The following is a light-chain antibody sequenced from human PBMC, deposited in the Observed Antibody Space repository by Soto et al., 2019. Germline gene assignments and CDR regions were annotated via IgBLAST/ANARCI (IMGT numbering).Light chain of an antibody. CDR1: QIISSAY. Sequence: EIVLTQSPGTLSLSPGDRATLSCRASQIISSAYLAWYQQRPGQAPRLLIYASSSRATGIPDRFSGSGSGTDFTLTISRLEPEDFAVYFCQQYGSSPLTFGGGTKVEI. CDR2: ASS. CDR3: QQYGSSPLT. V-gene: IGKV3-20*01. J-gene: IGKJ4*01.